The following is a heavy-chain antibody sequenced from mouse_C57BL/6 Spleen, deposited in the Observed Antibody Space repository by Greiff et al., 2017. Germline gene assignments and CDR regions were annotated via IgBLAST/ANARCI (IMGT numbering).Heavy chain of an antibody. V-gene: IGHV1-80*01. Sequence: VQLQQSGAELVKPGASVKISCKASGYAFSSYWMNWVKQRPGKGLEWIGQIYPGDGDTNYNGKFKGKATLTAGKSSSTAYMQLSSLASEDSAVYFGARREYYYGSSPGTGFAYWGQGTLVTVSA. D-gene: IGHD1-1*01. J-gene: IGHJ3*01. CDR1: GYAFSSYW. CDR3: ARREYYYGSSPGTGFAY. CDR2: IYPGDGDT.